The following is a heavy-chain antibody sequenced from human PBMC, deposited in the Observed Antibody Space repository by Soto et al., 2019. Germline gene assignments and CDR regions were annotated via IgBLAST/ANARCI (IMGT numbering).Heavy chain of an antibody. CDR1: GFTFSNYG. J-gene: IGHJ4*02. CDR3: ARDLSGPLDY. V-gene: IGHV3-33*01. D-gene: IGHD3-16*02. CDR2: MWYDGNNR. Sequence: GGSLRLSCAASGFTFSNYGMHWVRQAPGKGLEWVALMWYDGNNRYYADSVKGRFTISRDNSKNTVYLHMNSLRAEDTAVYYCARDLSGPLDYWGQGTLVTVS.